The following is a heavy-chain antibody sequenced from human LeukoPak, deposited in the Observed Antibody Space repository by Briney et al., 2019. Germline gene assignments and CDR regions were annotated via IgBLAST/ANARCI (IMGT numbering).Heavy chain of an antibody. J-gene: IGHJ4*02. Sequence: SETLSLTCTVSGGSISSSSYYWGWIRQPPGKGLEWIGSIYYSGSTYYNPSLKSRVTISVDTSKNQFSLKLSSVTAADTAVYYCAIRSNEYSSSLARLSDYWGQGTLVTVSS. CDR1: GGSISSSSYY. CDR2: IYYSGST. D-gene: IGHD6-6*01. CDR3: AIRSNEYSSSLARLSDY. V-gene: IGHV4-39*01.